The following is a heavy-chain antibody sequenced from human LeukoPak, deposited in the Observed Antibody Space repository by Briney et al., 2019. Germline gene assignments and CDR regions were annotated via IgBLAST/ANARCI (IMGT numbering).Heavy chain of an antibody. Sequence: ASVKVSCKASGYMFTGYYIHWVRQAPGQKFEWIGWINPNSCGTNYVEKFQGRVTMNRDTSLSTVYLELSSLRSDAMAIYSCARGAGVRAGCDSSAYYFVWGQGTLVTVSS. D-gene: IGHD3-22*01. CDR1: GYMFTGYY. J-gene: IGHJ4*01. V-gene: IGHV1-2*02. CDR3: ARGAGVRAGCDSSAYYFV. CDR2: INPNSCGT.